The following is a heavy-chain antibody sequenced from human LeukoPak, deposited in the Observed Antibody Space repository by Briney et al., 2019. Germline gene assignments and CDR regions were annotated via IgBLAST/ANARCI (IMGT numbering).Heavy chain of an antibody. CDR2: IYSGGST. CDR1: GFTVSSNY. J-gene: IGHJ5*02. D-gene: IGHD5-24*01. CDR3: ARDRGDGYNSWFDP. Sequence: GGSLRLSCAASGFTVSSNYMSWVRQAPGKGLKWVSVIYSGGSTYYADSVKGRFTISRDNSKNTLYLQMNSLRAEDTAVYYCARDRGDGYNSWFDPWGQGTLVTVSS. V-gene: IGHV3-66*01.